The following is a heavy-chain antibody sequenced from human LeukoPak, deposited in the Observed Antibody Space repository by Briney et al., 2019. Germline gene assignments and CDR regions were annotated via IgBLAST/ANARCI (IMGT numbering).Heavy chain of an antibody. CDR1: GFRFNTYW. D-gene: IGHD3-10*02. V-gene: IGHV3-7*01. Sequence: GGSLRLSCAASGFRFNTYWMSWVRQAPGKGLEWVANVKQDGNEKYYADSVKGRFTISRDNAKNSLYLQMNSLRAEDTAVYYCAELGITMIGGVWGKGTTVTISS. CDR3: AELGITMIGGV. J-gene: IGHJ6*04. CDR2: VKQDGNEK.